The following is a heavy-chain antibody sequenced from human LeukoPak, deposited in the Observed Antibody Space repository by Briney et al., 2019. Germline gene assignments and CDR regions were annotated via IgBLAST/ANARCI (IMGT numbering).Heavy chain of an antibody. J-gene: IGHJ4*02. Sequence: SVKVSCKASGGTFSSYAISWVRQAPGQGLEWMGRIIPILGIANYAQKFQGRVTITADKSTSTAYMELSSLRSEDTAVYYCARASGYDILTGSPSDYWGQGTLVTVSS. CDR3: ARASGYDILTGSPSDY. CDR1: GGTFSSYA. V-gene: IGHV1-69*04. D-gene: IGHD3-9*01. CDR2: IIPILGIA.